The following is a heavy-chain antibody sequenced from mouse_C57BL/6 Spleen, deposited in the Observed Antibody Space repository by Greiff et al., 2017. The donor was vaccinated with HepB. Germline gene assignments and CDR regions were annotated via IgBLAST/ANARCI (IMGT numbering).Heavy chain of an antibody. CDR1: GFNIKDDY. Sequence: VQLQQSGAELVRPGASVKLSCTASGFNIKDDYMHWVKQRPEQGLEWIGWIEPENGDTEYASKFQGKATITADTSSNTAYLQLSSLTSEDTAVYYCTRRYGSFHWGQGTLVTVSA. V-gene: IGHV14-4*01. CDR3: TRRYGSFH. CDR2: IEPENGDT. D-gene: IGHD1-1*01. J-gene: IGHJ3*01.